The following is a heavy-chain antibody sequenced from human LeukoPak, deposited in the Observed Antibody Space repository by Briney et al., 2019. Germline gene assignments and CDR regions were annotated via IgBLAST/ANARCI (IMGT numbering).Heavy chain of an antibody. CDR1: GYTFTSYG. V-gene: IGHV1-18*01. D-gene: IGHD4-23*01. J-gene: IGHJ3*02. CDR2: ISAYNGNT. CDR3: ARVFTAASGNEEDAFDI. Sequence: GASVKVSCKASGYTFTSYGISWVRQAPGQGLEWMGWISAYNGNTNYAQKLQGRVTMTTDTSTSTAYMELRSLRSDDTAVYYCARVFTAASGNEEDAFDIWGQGTMVTVSS.